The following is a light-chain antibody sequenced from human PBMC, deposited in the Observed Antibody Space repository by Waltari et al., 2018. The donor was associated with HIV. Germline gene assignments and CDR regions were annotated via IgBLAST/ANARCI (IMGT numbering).Light chain of an antibody. CDR2: GDS. Sequence: QSVLAQPPSVSGAPGQTVTISCTGGSSHIGAGYDVPWYQQLPGTAPKLLIYGDSNRPSGVPDRFSGSRSGTSASLAITGLQAEDEADYYCQSHDSSLSGYVFGTGTKVTVL. CDR3: QSHDSSLSGYV. V-gene: IGLV1-40*01. J-gene: IGLJ1*01. CDR1: SSHIGAGYD.